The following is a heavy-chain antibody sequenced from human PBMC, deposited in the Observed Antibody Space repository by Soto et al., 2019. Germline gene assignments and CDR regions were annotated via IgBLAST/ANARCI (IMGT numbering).Heavy chain of an antibody. Sequence: QVQLQESGPGRVKPSQTLSLTCTVSGGSISSGGYYWSWIRQHPGKGLEWIGYIYYSGSTYYNPSLKSRVTISVDTSKNQFSLKLSSVTAADTAVYYCTRERNYDSSGYSYYYGMDVWGQGTTVTVSS. CDR2: IYYSGST. D-gene: IGHD3-22*01. CDR3: TRERNYDSSGYSYYYGMDV. V-gene: IGHV4-31*03. CDR1: GGSISSGGYY. J-gene: IGHJ6*02.